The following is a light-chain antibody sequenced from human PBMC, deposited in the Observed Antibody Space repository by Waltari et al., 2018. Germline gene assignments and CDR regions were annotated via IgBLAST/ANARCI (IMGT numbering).Light chain of an antibody. CDR3: QQYDGIVLT. Sequence: SRASQSFSNNYLNWYQQKPGQAPRLLIHGASSRATGIADRFSGSGSGTDFTLTISRLEPEDFAVYYCQQYDGIVLTFGGGTRVEI. V-gene: IGKV3-20*01. J-gene: IGKJ4*01. CDR1: QSFSNNY. CDR2: GAS.